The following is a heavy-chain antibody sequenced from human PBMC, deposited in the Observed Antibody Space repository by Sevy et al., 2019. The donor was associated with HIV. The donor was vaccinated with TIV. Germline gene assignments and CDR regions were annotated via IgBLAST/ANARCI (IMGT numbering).Heavy chain of an antibody. J-gene: IGHJ4*02. Sequence: GGSLRLSCAVSGFTFSTYAMHWVRQAPGKGLECVAIVSSDGSEINYADSVKGRFTISRDNSRNTLYLQMNSLRTEDTALYYSARDPMGSIDYWGQGTLVTVSS. CDR3: ARDPMGSIDY. D-gene: IGHD1-26*01. CDR2: VSSDGSEI. CDR1: GFTFSTYA. V-gene: IGHV3-30-3*01.